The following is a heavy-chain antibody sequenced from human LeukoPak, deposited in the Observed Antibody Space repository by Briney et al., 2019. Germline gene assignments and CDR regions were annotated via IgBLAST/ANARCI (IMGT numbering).Heavy chain of an antibody. Sequence: ASVKVSCXASGGTFSSYAISWVRQARGQGLEWMARIIPIFGTANYAQKFQGRVTITTDESTSTAYMELSSLRSEDTAVYYCARDLYDSSGYYYRYYFDYWGQGTLVTVSS. D-gene: IGHD3-22*01. CDR1: GGTFSSYA. J-gene: IGHJ4*02. CDR2: IIPIFGTA. V-gene: IGHV1-69*05. CDR3: ARDLYDSSGYYYRYYFDY.